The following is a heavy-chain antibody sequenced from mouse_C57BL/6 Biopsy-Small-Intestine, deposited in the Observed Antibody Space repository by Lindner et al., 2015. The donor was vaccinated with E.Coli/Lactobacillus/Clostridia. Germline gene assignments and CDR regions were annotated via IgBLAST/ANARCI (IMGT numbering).Heavy chain of an antibody. D-gene: IGHD2-2*01. Sequence: VQLQESGGGLVQPGGSLSLSCAASGFTFTDYYMSWVRQPPGKALEWLGFIRNKANGYTTEYSASVKGRFTISGDNSQSILYLQMNALRAEDSATYYCARLIYYGYDDAMDYWGQGTSVTVSS. V-gene: IGHV7-3*01. CDR2: IRNKANGYTT. J-gene: IGHJ4*01. CDR3: ARLIYYGYDDAMDY. CDR1: GFTFTDYY.